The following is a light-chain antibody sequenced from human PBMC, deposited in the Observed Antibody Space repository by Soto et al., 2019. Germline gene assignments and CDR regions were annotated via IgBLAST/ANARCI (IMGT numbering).Light chain of an antibody. CDR1: QSISSY. Sequence: DIQMTQSPSSLSASVGDRVTITCRASQSISSYLNGYQQKPGEAPKLLIYAASSLQSRVPSSFSGSGSGTDFTLTISSLQHEDLSTYYCQHSYSPPPTFGEGTKVEIK. J-gene: IGKJ4*01. CDR3: QHSYSPPPT. CDR2: AAS. V-gene: IGKV1-39*01.